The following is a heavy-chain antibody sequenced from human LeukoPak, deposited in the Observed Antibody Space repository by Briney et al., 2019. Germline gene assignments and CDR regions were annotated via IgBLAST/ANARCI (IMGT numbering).Heavy chain of an antibody. CDR1: GGTFSSYA. D-gene: IGHD1-1*01. Sequence: ASVKVSCKASGGTFSSYAISWVRQAPGQGLEWMGWITAYNGNRLYAQRFQGRITLTTDTSTSTSYMELRSLEYDDTAIYYCARDNDKVVDHWGQGTLVTVSS. CDR3: ARDNDKVVDH. J-gene: IGHJ4*01. V-gene: IGHV1-18*01. CDR2: ITAYNGNR.